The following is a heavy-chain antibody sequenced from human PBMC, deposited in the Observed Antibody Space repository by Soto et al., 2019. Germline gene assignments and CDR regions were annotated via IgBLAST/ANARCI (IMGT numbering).Heavy chain of an antibody. CDR2: TAYTGNT. CDR3: ARSNPDYYDSSGSLDY. CDR1: GGSITSYH. Sequence: SETLSLTCVVSGGSITSYHWSWIRQFPGKGLEWIAYTAYTGNTNYNPSLKSRVTISVDTSKNQFSLKLSSVTAADTAVYYCARSNPDYYDSSGSLDYWGQGTLVTVSS. V-gene: IGHV4-59*01. D-gene: IGHD3-22*01. J-gene: IGHJ4*02.